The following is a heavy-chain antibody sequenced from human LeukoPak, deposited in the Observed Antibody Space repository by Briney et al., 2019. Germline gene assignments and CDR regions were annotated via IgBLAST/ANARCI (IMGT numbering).Heavy chain of an antibody. Sequence: GGSLRLSCAATGFTFSDYYMSWLRQAPGKGLEWISYISSSGSADYYADSVQGRFTASRDNAKSSLYLQMNSLRAEDTAVYYCARTQRYYDLWSGMNWGQGTLVTVSS. CDR1: GFTFSDYY. CDR3: ARTQRYYDLWSGMN. J-gene: IGHJ4*02. D-gene: IGHD3-3*01. V-gene: IGHV3-11*04. CDR2: ISSSGSAD.